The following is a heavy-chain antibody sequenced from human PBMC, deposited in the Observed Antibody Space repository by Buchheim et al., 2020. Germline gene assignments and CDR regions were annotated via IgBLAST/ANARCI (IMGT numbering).Heavy chain of an antibody. CDR1: GFTSTSYG. V-gene: IGHV3-23*01. J-gene: IGHJ4*02. D-gene: IGHD7-27*01. Sequence: EVQLLESGGGLARPGGSLRLSCAGSGFTSTSYGMSWVRQAPGRGLEWVAGISGSGFGTWYAESVKGRFTISRDHSENTGYLQMDSLRVEDTAIYFCAKDGGRTSWGISPLYYFDHWGQGSL. CDR2: ISGSGFGT. CDR3: AKDGGRTSWGISPLYYFDH.